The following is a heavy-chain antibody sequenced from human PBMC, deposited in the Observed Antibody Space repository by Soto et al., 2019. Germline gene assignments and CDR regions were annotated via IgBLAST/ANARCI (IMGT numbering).Heavy chain of an antibody. Sequence: QVQLVQSGAEVKKPGASVKVSCKASGYTFPSYGISWVRQAPGQGLEWMGWISAYNGNTNYAQKLQGRVTMTTDKSTSTAYMEQRSLRSDATAVYYCARADIVLVPAADYYYYGIDVWGQGTTVTVSS. D-gene: IGHD2-2*01. J-gene: IGHJ6*02. CDR3: ARADIVLVPAADYYYYGIDV. CDR2: ISAYNGNT. CDR1: GYTFPSYG. V-gene: IGHV1-18*01.